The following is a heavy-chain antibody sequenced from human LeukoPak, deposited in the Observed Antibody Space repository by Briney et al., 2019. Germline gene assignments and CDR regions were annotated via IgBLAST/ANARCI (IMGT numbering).Heavy chain of an antibody. Sequence: ASVKVSCKASGYTFTGHAMNWVRQAPGQGPEWMGYINTKTGNPTYAQGFTGRFVFSLDTSVSTAYLQISSLKPEDTGVYYCARDIEARGIVVTPMGYWGQGTLVTVSS. V-gene: IGHV7-4-1*02. D-gene: IGHD3-22*01. J-gene: IGHJ4*02. CDR3: ARDIEARGIVVTPMGY. CDR1: GYTFTGHA. CDR2: INTKTGNP.